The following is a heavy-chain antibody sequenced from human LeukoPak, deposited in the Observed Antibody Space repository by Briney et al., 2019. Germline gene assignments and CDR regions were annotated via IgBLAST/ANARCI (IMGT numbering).Heavy chain of an antibody. V-gene: IGHV4-34*10. D-gene: IGHD5-24*01. Sequence: SETLPLTCPVKGESFSSYYWSWIRQSPGTGLEWIAEIIPSGSTNYNRSLQSRVTMSVDTSKNQFYLNLTSVTDADTAVYYCTRRRARRDGYSYWGQGNLVTVSS. CDR2: IIPSGST. J-gene: IGHJ4*02. CDR3: TRRRARRDGYSY. CDR1: GESFSSYY.